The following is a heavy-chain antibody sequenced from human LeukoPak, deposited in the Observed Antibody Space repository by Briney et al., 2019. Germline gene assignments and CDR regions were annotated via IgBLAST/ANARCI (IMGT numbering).Heavy chain of an antibody. Sequence: GGSLRLSCAASGFTFSSYAMSWVRQAPGKGLEWVSAISGSGGSTYYADSVKGRFTISRDNSKNTLYLQMNSLRAEDTAAYYCAKDKGYYYDSSGYYYFDYWGQGTLVTVSS. J-gene: IGHJ4*02. V-gene: IGHV3-23*01. CDR1: GFTFSSYA. CDR2: ISGSGGST. CDR3: AKDKGYYYDSSGYYYFDY. D-gene: IGHD3-22*01.